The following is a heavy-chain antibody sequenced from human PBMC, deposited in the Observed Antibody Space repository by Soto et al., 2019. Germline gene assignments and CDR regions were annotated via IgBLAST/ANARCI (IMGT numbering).Heavy chain of an antibody. J-gene: IGHJ6*02. CDR3: ARGDSTDCSNGVCSFFYNHDMDV. CDR2: INPKSGGT. D-gene: IGHD2-8*01. CDR1: GYSFTDYH. Sequence: ASVKVSCKASGYSFTDYHIHWVRQAPGRGLEWLGRINPKSGGTSTAQKFQGWVTMTTDTSISTASMELTRLTSDDTAIYYCARGDSTDCSNGVCSFFYNHDMDVWGQGTTVTVSS. V-gene: IGHV1-2*04.